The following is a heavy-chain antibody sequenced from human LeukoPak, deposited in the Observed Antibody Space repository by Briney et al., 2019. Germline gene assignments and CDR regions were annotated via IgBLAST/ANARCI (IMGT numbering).Heavy chain of an antibody. CDR3: ARGAKTYYYDSGGYHYFDY. Sequence: PSETLSLTCAVYGGSFSGYYWSWIRQPPGKGLEWIGEINHSGSTNYNPSLKSRVTISVDTSKNQFSLKLSSVTAADTAVYYCARGAKTYYYDSGGYHYFDYWGQGTLVTVSS. CDR2: INHSGST. D-gene: IGHD3-22*01. J-gene: IGHJ4*02. V-gene: IGHV4-34*01. CDR1: GGSFSGYY.